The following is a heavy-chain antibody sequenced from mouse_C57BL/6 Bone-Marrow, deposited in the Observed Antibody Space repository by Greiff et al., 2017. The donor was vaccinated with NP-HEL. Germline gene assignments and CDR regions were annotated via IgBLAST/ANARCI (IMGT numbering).Heavy chain of an antibody. CDR1: GYTFTSYG. D-gene: IGHD1-1*01. CDR3: AREGIYYGSSYWYIDV. J-gene: IGHJ1*03. Sequence: VQLQQSGAELARPGASVKLSCKASGYTFTSYGISWVKQRTGQGLEWIGEIYPRSGNTYYNEKFKGKATLTADKSSSTAYMELRSLTSEDSAVYFCAREGIYYGSSYWYIDVWGTGTTVTVSS. V-gene: IGHV1-81*01. CDR2: IYPRSGNT.